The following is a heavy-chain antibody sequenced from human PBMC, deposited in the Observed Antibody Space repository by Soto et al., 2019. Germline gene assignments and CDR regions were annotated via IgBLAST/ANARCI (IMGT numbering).Heavy chain of an antibody. CDR3: ASSGYSYGLYYYYGMDV. CDR2: IKQDGSEK. J-gene: IGHJ6*02. D-gene: IGHD5-18*01. V-gene: IGHV3-7*01. Sequence: PGGSLRLSCAASGFTFSSYWMSWVRQAPGKGLEWVANIKQDGSEKYYVDSVKGRFTISRDNAKNSLYLQMNSLRAEDTAVYYCASSGYSYGLYYYYGMDVWGQGTTVTVSS. CDR1: GFTFSSYW.